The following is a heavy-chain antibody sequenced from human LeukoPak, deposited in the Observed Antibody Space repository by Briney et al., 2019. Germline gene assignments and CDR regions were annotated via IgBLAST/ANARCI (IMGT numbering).Heavy chain of an antibody. J-gene: IGHJ6*03. V-gene: IGHV3-73*01. CDR1: GFTFSGSA. CDR2: IRGKANSYAT. Sequence: PGGSLRLSCAASGFTFSGSAMHWVRQASGKGLEWVGRIRGKANSYATAYAASVKGRFTISRDDSKNTAYLQMNSLKTEDTAVYYCTRRGPYCSSTSCYSYYYYMDVWGKGTTVTVSS. D-gene: IGHD2-2*01. CDR3: TRRGPYCSSTSCYSYYYYMDV.